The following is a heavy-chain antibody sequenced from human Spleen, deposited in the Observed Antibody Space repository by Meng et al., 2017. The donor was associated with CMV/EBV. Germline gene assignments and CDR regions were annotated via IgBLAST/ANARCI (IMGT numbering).Heavy chain of an antibody. CDR3: VRDWRMA. V-gene: IGHV3-21*04. Sequence: GGSLRLSCAASGFTFNSYSMNWVRQAPGKGLEWVSFISSTSTYIYYADSVEGRFTISRDNAKNSLHLQMDSLRAEDTAVYYCVRDWRMAWGQGTTVTVSS. D-gene: IGHD5-24*01. J-gene: IGHJ6*02. CDR1: GFTFNSYS. CDR2: ISSTSTYI.